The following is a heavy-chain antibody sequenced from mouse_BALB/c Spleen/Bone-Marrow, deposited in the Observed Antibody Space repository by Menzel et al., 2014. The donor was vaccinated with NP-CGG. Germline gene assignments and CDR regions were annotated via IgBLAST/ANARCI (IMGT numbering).Heavy chain of an antibody. CDR3: ARQGIYYGYDPFAY. Sequence: EVKLMESGGGLVQPGGSLKLSCATSGFTFSDYYMYWVRQTPEERLEWVAYISNGGGSTYYPDTVKGRFTISRDNAKNTLYLQMSRLKSEDTAMYYCARQGIYYGYDPFAYWGQGTLVTVS. CDR2: ISNGGGST. J-gene: IGHJ3*01. V-gene: IGHV5-12*02. CDR1: GFTFSDYY. D-gene: IGHD2-2*01.